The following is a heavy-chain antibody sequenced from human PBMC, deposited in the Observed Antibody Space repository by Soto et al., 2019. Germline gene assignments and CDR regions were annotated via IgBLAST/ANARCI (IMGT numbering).Heavy chain of an antibody. D-gene: IGHD5-18*01. Sequence: QVQLQESGPGLVKPSQTLSLTCTVSGGSITTGGYYWSWIRQHPGKGLEWIGYIYYSGSTSYNPSLKSRMTMSVDTSKNQFSLKLNSVTAADTAVYYCARDDTRAGYDYWGQGTLVTVSS. CDR3: ARDDTRAGYDY. J-gene: IGHJ4*02. CDR2: IYYSGST. CDR1: GGSITTGGYY. V-gene: IGHV4-31*03.